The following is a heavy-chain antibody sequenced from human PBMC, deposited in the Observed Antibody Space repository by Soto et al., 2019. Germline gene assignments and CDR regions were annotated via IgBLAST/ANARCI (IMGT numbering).Heavy chain of an antibody. Sequence: EVQLVESGGGLVQPGRSLRLSCAASGFTFDDYAMHWVRQAPGKGLEWVSGISWNSGSIGYADSVKGRFTISRDNAKNSLYLQMNSLRAEDTAVYYCKVFGVVIPMDVWGQGTTVTVSS. J-gene: IGHJ6*02. D-gene: IGHD3-3*01. V-gene: IGHV3-9*01. CDR1: GFTFDDYA. CDR3: KVFGVVIPMDV. CDR2: ISWNSGSI.